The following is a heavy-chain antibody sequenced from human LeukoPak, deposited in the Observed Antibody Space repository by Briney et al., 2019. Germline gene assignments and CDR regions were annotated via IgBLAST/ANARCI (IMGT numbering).Heavy chain of an antibody. CDR3: AKDLGFGEYYYDSSGYLLTALHAFDI. CDR1: GFTFSSYA. CDR2: ISGSGGST. J-gene: IGHJ3*02. V-gene: IGHV3-23*01. Sequence: QPGGSLRLSCAASGFTFSSYAMSWVRQAPGRGLEWVSAISGSGGSTYYADSVKGRFTISRDNSKNTLYLQMNSLRAEDTAVYYCAKDLGFGEYYYDSSGYLLTALHAFDIWGQGTMVTVSS. D-gene: IGHD3-22*01.